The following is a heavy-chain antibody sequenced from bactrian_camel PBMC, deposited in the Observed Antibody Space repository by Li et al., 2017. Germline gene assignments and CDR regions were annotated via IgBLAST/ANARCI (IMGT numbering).Heavy chain of an antibody. CDR1: GFTFSYYA. CDR2: ISSGGTST. Sequence: VQLVESGGGSVQAGESLTLSCAASGFTFSYYAMNWVRQAPGSGLEWVSGISSGGTSTLYADSVNGRFTISRDNAKNTVYLQLNSLKTEDTAMYYCAKARTECYSGSWCDDADYDYWGQGTQVTVS. V-gene: IGHV3S40*01. CDR3: AKARTECYSGSWCDDADYDY. J-gene: IGHJ4*01. D-gene: IGHD3*01.